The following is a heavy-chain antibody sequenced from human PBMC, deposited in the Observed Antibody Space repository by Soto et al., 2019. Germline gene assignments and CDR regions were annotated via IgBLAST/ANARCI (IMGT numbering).Heavy chain of an antibody. Sequence: SETLSLTCTVSGGSISSYYWSWIRQPPGKGLEWIGYIYYSGSTNYNPSLKSRVTISVDTSKNQFSLKLGSVTAADTAVYYCARIPHYGDYLDYWGQGTLVTVSS. CDR1: GGSISSYY. CDR2: IYYSGST. J-gene: IGHJ4*02. D-gene: IGHD4-17*01. CDR3: ARIPHYGDYLDY. V-gene: IGHV4-59*01.